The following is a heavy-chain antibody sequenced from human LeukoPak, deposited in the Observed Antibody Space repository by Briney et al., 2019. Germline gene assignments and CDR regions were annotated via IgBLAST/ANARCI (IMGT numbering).Heavy chain of an antibody. V-gene: IGHV3-15*01. J-gene: IGHJ4*02. D-gene: IGHD3-22*01. CDR3: TFDRSGYYSDY. CDR2: IKRKTDGGTI. Sequence: GGSLRLSCAASGFSFANARMSWVRQAPGKGLEWVGRIKRKTDGGTIDYAAPVKGRFTISRDDSNDTLYLQMNSLKTEDTAVYYCTFDRSGYYSDYWGQGALVTVSS. CDR1: GFSFANAR.